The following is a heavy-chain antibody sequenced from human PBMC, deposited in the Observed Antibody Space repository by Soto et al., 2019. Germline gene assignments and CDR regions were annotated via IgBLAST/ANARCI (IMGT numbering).Heavy chain of an antibody. CDR2: ISFDGSNK. J-gene: IGHJ6*02. CDR3: AKEGLDQNYYYYSGMDV. V-gene: IGHV3-30*18. CDR1: GFTFSSYG. Sequence: QVQLVESGGGVVQPGRSLRLSCAASGFTFSSYGMHWVRQAPGKGLEWVAIISFDGSNKYYADSVKGRFTISRDTSNNTLYLQMNSLRAEDTAVYYCAKEGLDQNYYYYSGMDVWGQGTTVTVSS. D-gene: IGHD2-21*01.